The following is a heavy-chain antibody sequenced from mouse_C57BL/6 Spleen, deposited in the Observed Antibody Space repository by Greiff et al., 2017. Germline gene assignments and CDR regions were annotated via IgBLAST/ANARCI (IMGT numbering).Heavy chain of an antibody. Sequence: VMLVESGPGLVAPSQSLSITCTVSGFSLTSYAISWVRQPPGKGLEWLGVIWTGGGKNYNSALKSRLSISKDNSKSQVFLKMNSLQTDDTARYYCARLDYGSSYVGYFDVWGTGTTVTVSS. D-gene: IGHD1-1*01. CDR1: GFSLTSYA. V-gene: IGHV2-9-1*01. CDR3: ARLDYGSSYVGYFDV. CDR2: IWTGGGK. J-gene: IGHJ1*03.